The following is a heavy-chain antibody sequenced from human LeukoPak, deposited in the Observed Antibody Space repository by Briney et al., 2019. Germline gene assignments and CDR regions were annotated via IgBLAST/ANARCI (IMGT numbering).Heavy chain of an antibody. CDR2: ISISGSKR. V-gene: IGHV3-23*01. CDR3: ARGYYGSGSPYHFDY. CDR1: AFDFSSHA. D-gene: IGHD3-10*01. J-gene: IGHJ4*02. Sequence: GGSLRLSCAASAFDFSSHAMTWVRQAPGKGLEWVSAISISGSKRYYADSVKGRFTISRDNAKSTLYLQMNSLRAEDTAVYYCARGYYGSGSPYHFDYWGQGTLVTVSS.